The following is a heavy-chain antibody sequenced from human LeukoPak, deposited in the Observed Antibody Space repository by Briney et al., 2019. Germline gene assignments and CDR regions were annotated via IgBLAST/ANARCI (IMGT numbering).Heavy chain of an antibody. Sequence: GESLKISCKGSGYSFLSHWIGWVRQMPGKGLEWMGIIYPGDSDTRYNPSFQGQVTISADKSISTAYLQWSSLKASDTAMYYCARHASPYSSNYYSDFWGQGALVTVSS. CDR2: IYPGDSDT. CDR1: GYSFLSHW. CDR3: ARHASPYSSNYYSDF. V-gene: IGHV5-51*01. D-gene: IGHD6-13*01. J-gene: IGHJ4*02.